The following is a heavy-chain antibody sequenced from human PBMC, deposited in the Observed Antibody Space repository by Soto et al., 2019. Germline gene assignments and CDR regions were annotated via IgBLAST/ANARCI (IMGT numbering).Heavy chain of an antibody. V-gene: IGHV2-5*02. J-gene: IGHJ4*02. CDR2: IYWDDDT. CDR1: GFSLSTSGVG. D-gene: IGHD2-15*01. Sequence: SGPTLVNPTQTLTLTCTFSGFSLSTSGVGVGWIRQPPGKALEWLALIYWDDDTRYSPSLKSRLTITKDTSKNQVVLTMTNMDPVDTATYYCAHWDVINCSGVSCYSLHYFDYWGQGALVTVSS. CDR3: AHWDVINCSGVSCYSLHYFDY.